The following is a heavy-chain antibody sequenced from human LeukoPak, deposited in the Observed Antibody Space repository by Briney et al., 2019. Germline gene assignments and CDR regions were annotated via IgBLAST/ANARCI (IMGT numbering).Heavy chain of an antibody. D-gene: IGHD6-19*01. V-gene: IGHV3-30*04. Sequence: GGSLRLSCAASGFTFSSYAMHWVRQAPGKGLECVAFISDDGTNTYYADSVKGRFTISRDNSKNTLYLQMDSLRAEDTALYYCARSSSSGYAYYFDHWGQGTLVTVSS. CDR1: GFTFSSYA. CDR2: ISDDGTNT. CDR3: ARSSSSGYAYYFDH. J-gene: IGHJ4*02.